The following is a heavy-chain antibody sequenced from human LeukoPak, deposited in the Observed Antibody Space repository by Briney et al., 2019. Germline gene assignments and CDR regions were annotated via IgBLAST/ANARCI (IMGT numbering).Heavy chain of an antibody. D-gene: IGHD6-13*01. CDR1: GFTFSSYA. Sequence: GSLRLSCAASGFTFSSYAMSWVRQAPGKGLEWVSAISGSGGSTYYADSVKGRFTISRDNSKNTLYLQMYSLRAEDTAVYYCARATRIAAAEFFFDYWGQGTLVTVSS. CDR3: ARATRIAAAEFFFDY. J-gene: IGHJ4*02. V-gene: IGHV3-23*01. CDR2: ISGSGGST.